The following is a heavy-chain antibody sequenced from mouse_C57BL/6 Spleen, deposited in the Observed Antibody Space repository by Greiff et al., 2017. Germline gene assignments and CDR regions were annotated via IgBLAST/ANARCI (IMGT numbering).Heavy chain of an antibody. CDR1: GYAFTNYL. CDR2: INPGSGGT. Sequence: QVQLQQSGAELVRPGTSVKVSCKASGYAFTNYLIEWVKQRPGQGLEWIGVINPGSGGTNYNEKFKGKATLTADKSSSTAYMQLSSLTSEDSAVYFSARDYGTSYYFGDWGQGTTLTVSS. V-gene: IGHV1-54*01. D-gene: IGHD2-1*01. CDR3: ARDYGTSYYFGD. J-gene: IGHJ2*01.